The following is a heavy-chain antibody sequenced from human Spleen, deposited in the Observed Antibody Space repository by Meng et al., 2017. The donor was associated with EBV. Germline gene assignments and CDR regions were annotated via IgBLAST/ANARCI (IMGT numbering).Heavy chain of an antibody. D-gene: IGHD1-1*01. Sequence: EAALGEPGGGLVQPGGSCALSREFSGLTISGYWMHWVRQVPGQGLVWVSRIKTDGTVTNYADSVKGRFTISRDNAKNMVYLQMNSLSAEDTAVYYCVRDRTTWNWGQGTLVTVSS. CDR3: VRDRTTWN. CDR1: GLTISGYW. V-gene: IGHV3-74*01. J-gene: IGHJ4*02. CDR2: IKTDGTVT.